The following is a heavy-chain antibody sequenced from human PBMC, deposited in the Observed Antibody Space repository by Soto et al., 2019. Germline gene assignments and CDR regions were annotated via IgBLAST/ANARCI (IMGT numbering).Heavy chain of an antibody. J-gene: IGHJ4*02. V-gene: IGHV3-72*01. CDR3: ARDTGTTRALVL. CDR1: GFTFSDHY. D-gene: IGHD1-7*01. Sequence: EVQLVESGGGLVQPGGSLRLSCAASGFTFSDHYMDWVRQAPGKGLEWVGRTRNKANSYTTEYAASVKGRFTISRDDSKNSLYLQMNSLKTEDTAVYYCARDTGTTRALVLWGQGTLVTVSS. CDR2: TRNKANSYTT.